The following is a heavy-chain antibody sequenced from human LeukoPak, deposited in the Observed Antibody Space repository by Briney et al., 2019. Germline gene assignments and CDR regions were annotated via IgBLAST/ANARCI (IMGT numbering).Heavy chain of an antibody. D-gene: IGHD3-22*01. CDR3: ARDNKRPPYYYDSSGYRPFDY. Sequence: ASVKVSCKASGYTFTSYGISWVRQAPGQGLEWMGWISAYNGNTNYAQNLQGRVTMTTDTSTSTAYMELRSLRSDDTAVYYCARDNKRPPYYYDSSGYRPFDYWGQGTLVTVSS. V-gene: IGHV1-18*01. CDR1: GYTFTSYG. CDR2: ISAYNGNT. J-gene: IGHJ4*02.